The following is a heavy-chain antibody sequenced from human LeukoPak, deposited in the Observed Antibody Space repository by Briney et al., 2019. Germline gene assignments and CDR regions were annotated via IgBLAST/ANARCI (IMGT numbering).Heavy chain of an antibody. CDR2: LSSSGAAT. J-gene: IGHJ4*02. D-gene: IGHD3-10*01. Sequence: GGSLRLSCAASGFTFSSFSMNWVLQAPGKGLEWVSTLSSSGAATYYADSVKGRFTISRDNSHNTLYLQMNSLRAEDTAVYYCAERQSGSGYWGQGTLATVSS. V-gene: IGHV3-23*01. CDR1: GFTFSSFS. CDR3: AERQSGSGY.